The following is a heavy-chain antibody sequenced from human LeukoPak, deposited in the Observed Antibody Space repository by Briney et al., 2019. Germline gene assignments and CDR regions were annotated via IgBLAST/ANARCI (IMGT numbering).Heavy chain of an antibody. D-gene: IGHD2-2*01. V-gene: IGHV1-46*01. CDR1: GYTFTSYY. J-gene: IGHJ3*02. CDR2: INPSGGST. Sequence: EASVKVSCKASGYTFTSYYMHWVRQAPGQGLEWMGIINPSGGSTSYAQKFQGRVTMTRDTATRTVYMELSSLRSEDTAVYYCARGGPAGDFIVVAPTNNAFDIWGQGTMVTISS. CDR3: ARGGPAGDFIVVAPTNNAFDI.